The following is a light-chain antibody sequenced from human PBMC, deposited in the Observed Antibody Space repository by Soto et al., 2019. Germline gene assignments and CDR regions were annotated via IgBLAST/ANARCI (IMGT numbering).Light chain of an antibody. CDR3: QQYNTYLS. J-gene: IGKJ1*01. V-gene: IGKV1-5*01. CDR2: HAS. Sequence: DIQITQSPSTLAVSVGNRVTIACRASQSISGWLAWYQQKPGRAPTLLIYHASTLESGVPSRFSGSGSGTEFTLTISSLQPDDVATYYCQQYNTYLSFGQGT. CDR1: QSISGW.